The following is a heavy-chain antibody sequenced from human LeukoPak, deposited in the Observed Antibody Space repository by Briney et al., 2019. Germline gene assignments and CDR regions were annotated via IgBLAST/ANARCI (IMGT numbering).Heavy chain of an antibody. J-gene: IGHJ4*02. V-gene: IGHV6-1*01. CDR3: TRENSNVTKGYSSSWYVFMGIRSSPRRKRFDY. D-gene: IGHD6-13*01. Sequence: SQTLSLTCAISGDSVSSNSAAWNWIRQSPSKGLEWLGRTYYRSKWYNDSAVAVKSRITINPDTSKNQFSLQLNSVTPEDTAVYYCTRENSNVTKGYSSSWYVFMGIRSSPRRKRFDYWGQGTLVTVSS. CDR1: GDSVSSNSAA. CDR2: TYYRSKWYN.